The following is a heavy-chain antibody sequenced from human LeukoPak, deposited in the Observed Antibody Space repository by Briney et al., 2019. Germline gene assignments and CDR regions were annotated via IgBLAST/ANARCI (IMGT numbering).Heavy chain of an antibody. J-gene: IGHJ3*02. CDR2: ISGSGGST. Sequence: GGSLRLSCAASGFTFSSYSMNWVRQAPGKGLEWVSTISGSGGSTYYADSVKGRFTISRDNSKNTVYLQMNSLRAEDTAVYYCAKGRDRRLPLDDFDIWGQGTMVTVSS. CDR1: GFTFSSYS. V-gene: IGHV3-23*01. CDR3: AKGRDRRLPLDDFDI. D-gene: IGHD4-11*01.